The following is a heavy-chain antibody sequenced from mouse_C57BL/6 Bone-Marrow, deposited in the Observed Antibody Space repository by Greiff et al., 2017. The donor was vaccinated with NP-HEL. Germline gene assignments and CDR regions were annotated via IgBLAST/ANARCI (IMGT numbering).Heavy chain of an antibody. V-gene: IGHV1-76*01. CDR3: ARNPYYYGSSPFDY. CDR2: IYPGSGNT. CDR1: GYTFTDYY. J-gene: IGHJ2*01. D-gene: IGHD1-1*01. Sequence: QLQQSGAELVRPGASVKLSCKASGYTFTDYYINWVKQRPGQGLEWIARIYPGSGNTYYNEKFKGKATLTAEKSSSTAYMQLSSLTSEDSAVYFCARNPYYYGSSPFDYWGQGTTLTVSS.